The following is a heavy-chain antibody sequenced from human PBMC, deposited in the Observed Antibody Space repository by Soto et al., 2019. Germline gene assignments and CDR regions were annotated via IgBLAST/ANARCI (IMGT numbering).Heavy chain of an antibody. J-gene: IGHJ4*02. D-gene: IGHD1-26*01. CDR3: ARGSAFIGLDY. V-gene: IGHV3-21*01. CDR1: GFSVDTNY. Sequence: GGSLRLSCAASGFSVDTNYLFWVRQAPGKGLEWVSSIGTSGSYIYDTDSVKGRFTISRDNTKDSLYLQMNSLRAEDTAIYYCARGSAFIGLDYWGQGTPVTVSS. CDR2: IGTSGSYI.